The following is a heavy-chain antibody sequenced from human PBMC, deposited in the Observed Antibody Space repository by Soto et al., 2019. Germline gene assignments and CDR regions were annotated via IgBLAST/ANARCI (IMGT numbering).Heavy chain of an antibody. CDR3: ARGWGYDSNDYYYAY. D-gene: IGHD3-22*01. CDR2: IIPILGTA. Sequence: QVQLVQSGAEVRKPGSSVKVSCKASGGTFSRHAITWVRQAPGRGLEWMGGIIPILGTANHAQKFQGRVTIIADESTSTVYMELSSLRSEDTAMYYCARGWGYDSNDYYYAYWGQGTLVIVSS. V-gene: IGHV1-69*01. CDR1: GGTFSRHA. J-gene: IGHJ4*02.